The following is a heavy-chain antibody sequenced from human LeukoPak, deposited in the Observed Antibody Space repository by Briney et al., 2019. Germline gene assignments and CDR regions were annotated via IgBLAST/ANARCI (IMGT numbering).Heavy chain of an antibody. Sequence: AAVKDSCKASGYTFTNYYMHWVRQAPGQGGEGMGWINPNSGCTNYAQKVQGRVTITRDKSISTSYMELSRLRSDDTAVYYCAVYCSGGSRYGRGEDYWGQGTLVTVSS. J-gene: IGHJ4*02. V-gene: IGHV1-2*02. D-gene: IGHD2-15*01. CDR1: GYTFTNYY. CDR2: INPNSGCT. CDR3: AVYCSGGSRYGRGEDY.